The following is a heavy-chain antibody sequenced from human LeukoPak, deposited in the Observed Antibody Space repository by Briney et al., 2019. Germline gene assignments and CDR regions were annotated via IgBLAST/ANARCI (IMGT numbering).Heavy chain of an antibody. Sequence: ASVKVSFKASGYTFTSYGISWVRQAPGQGLEWMGWISAHNGNTNYAQKLQGRVTMTTDTSTSTAYMELRSLRSDDTAVYYCARDEDIWFGECHFDYWGQGTLVTVSS. D-gene: IGHD3-10*01. CDR3: ARDEDIWFGECHFDY. V-gene: IGHV1-18*04. J-gene: IGHJ4*02. CDR1: GYTFTSYG. CDR2: ISAHNGNT.